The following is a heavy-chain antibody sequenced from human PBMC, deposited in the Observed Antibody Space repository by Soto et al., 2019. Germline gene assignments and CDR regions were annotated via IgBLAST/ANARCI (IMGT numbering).Heavy chain of an antibody. Sequence: GASGKVSCKGSGGTFSRNSISWVRQSPGPGLEWMGGIIPIFGTPNYAQKFQGRLTITADESTSTAYMELSSLRSDDTAVYYCARPIQFYFDTSAQSAWFDPWGQGTLVTVSS. CDR2: IIPIFGTP. CDR1: GGTFSRNS. V-gene: IGHV1-69*13. CDR3: ARPIQFYFDTSAQSAWFDP. J-gene: IGHJ5*02. D-gene: IGHD3-22*01.